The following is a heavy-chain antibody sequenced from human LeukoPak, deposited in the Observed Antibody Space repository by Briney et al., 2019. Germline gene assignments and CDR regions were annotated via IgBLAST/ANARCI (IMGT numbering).Heavy chain of an antibody. D-gene: IGHD6-13*01. Sequence: KSSETLSLTCTVSGGSISSYYWSWIRQPPGKGLEWIGYIYYSGSTNYNPSLKSRVTISVDTSKNQFSLKLSSVTAADTAVYYCARAASGYSSSWYVHPFDYWGQGTLVTVSS. CDR3: ARAASGYSSSWYVHPFDY. J-gene: IGHJ4*02. CDR1: GGSISSYY. CDR2: IYYSGST. V-gene: IGHV4-59*12.